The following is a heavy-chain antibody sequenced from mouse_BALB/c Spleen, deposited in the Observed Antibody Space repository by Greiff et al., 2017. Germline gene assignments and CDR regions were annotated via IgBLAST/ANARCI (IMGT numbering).Heavy chain of an antibody. CDR2: IDPETGGT. Sequence: QVQLKQSGAELVRPGASVTLSCKASGYTFTDYEMHWVKQTPVHGLEWIGAIDPETGGTAYNQKFKGKATLTADKSSSTAYMQLSSLTSEDSAVYYCARSGGGFDYWGQGTTLTVSS. CDR1: GYTFTDYE. J-gene: IGHJ2*01. V-gene: IGHV1-15*01. CDR3: ARSGGGFDY.